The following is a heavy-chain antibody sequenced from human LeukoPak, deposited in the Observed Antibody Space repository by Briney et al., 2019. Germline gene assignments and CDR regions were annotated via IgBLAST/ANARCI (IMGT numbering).Heavy chain of an antibody. D-gene: IGHD5-24*01. J-gene: IGHJ4*02. CDR3: AKDQFDGYNAFAY. CDR2: INGDGSST. V-gene: IGHV3-74*01. CDR1: GFTFSSYW. Sequence: GGSLRLSCAASGFTFSSYWMHWVRQAPGKGLVWVSRINGDGSSTSYADSVKGRFTISRDNAKNTLYLQMNSLRAEDTAVYYCAKDQFDGYNAFAYWGQGTLVTVSS.